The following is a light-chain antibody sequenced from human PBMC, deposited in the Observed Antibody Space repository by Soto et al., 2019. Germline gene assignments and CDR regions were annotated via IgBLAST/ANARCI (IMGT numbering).Light chain of an antibody. CDR2: GAS. V-gene: IGKV3-20*01. J-gene: IGKJ4*01. CDR1: QSVSSSY. Sequence: EIVLTQSPGTLSLSPGERATLSFKASQSVSSSYLDWYQQKPGQAPRLLIYGASSRATGIPDGFSGSGSGTDFNLTISRLEHEDFAVYYGQQFGSSLLTFGGGTKVEIK. CDR3: QQFGSSLLT.